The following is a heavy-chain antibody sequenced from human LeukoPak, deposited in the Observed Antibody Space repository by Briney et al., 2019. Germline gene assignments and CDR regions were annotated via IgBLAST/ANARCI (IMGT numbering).Heavy chain of an antibody. J-gene: IGHJ5*02. CDR1: GGSISSHY. D-gene: IGHD2-2*01. V-gene: IGHV4-59*11. CDR2: IYYSGNT. Sequence: SETLSLTCTVSGGSISSHYWSWMRQAPGKGLEWIGYIYYSGNTNFNPSLKSRVTMSVDTSKNQLSLNLSSVTAADTAVYYCGRQMGYCSSISCYPWLDPWGQGTLVTVSS. CDR3: GRQMGYCSSISCYPWLDP.